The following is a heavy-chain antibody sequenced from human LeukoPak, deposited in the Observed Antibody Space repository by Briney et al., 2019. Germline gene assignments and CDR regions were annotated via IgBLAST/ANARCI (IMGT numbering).Heavy chain of an antibody. V-gene: IGHV4-34*01. CDR3: ARIAAAGRYYYYGMDV. Sequence: PSETLSPTCAVYGGSFSGYYWSWIRQPPGKGLEWIGEINHSGSTNYNPSLKSRVTISVDTSKNQFSLKLSSVTAADTAVYYCARIAAAGRYYYYGMDVWGQGTTVTVSS. J-gene: IGHJ6*02. CDR1: GGSFSGYY. CDR2: INHSGST. D-gene: IGHD6-13*01.